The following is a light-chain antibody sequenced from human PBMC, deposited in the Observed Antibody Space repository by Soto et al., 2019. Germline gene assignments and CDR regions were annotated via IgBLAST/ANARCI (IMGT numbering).Light chain of an antibody. CDR1: ETISTN. CDR2: GSS. V-gene: IGKV3-15*01. J-gene: IGKJ5*01. Sequence: EIVLTQSPATLSVSPGERATLSCRATETISTNLAWFQRKPGQPPRLLIYGSSTRATGVPDRFSGSGSRTEFTLIISSLQSEDVELYYCQQYSNGPSAITFGQGTRLETK. CDR3: QQYSNGPSAIT.